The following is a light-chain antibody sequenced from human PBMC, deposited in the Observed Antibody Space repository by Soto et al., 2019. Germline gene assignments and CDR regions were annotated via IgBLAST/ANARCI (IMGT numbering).Light chain of an antibody. CDR2: EVR. Sequence: QSVLPHPASVSWSPGHAITISCTGTSSDIGGYDYVSWYQQRPGKAPKLMIYEVRYRPSGVSNRFSGSKSGNTTSLTISGLQAEDEADYYCCSYTRTSNHYLFGSGTKVTVL. CDR3: CSYTRTSNHYL. J-gene: IGLJ1*01. V-gene: IGLV2-14*01. CDR1: SSDIGGYDY.